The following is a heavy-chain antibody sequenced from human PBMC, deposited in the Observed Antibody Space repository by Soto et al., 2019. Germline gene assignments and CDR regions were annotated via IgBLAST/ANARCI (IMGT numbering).Heavy chain of an antibody. D-gene: IGHD6-19*01. CDR2: ISYDGSNK. J-gene: IGHJ6*02. CDR3: ARERLAWDYYYGMDV. CDR1: GFTFSSYA. Sequence: GGSLRLSCAASGFTFSSYAMHWVRQAPGKGLEWVAVISYDGSNKYYADSVKGRFTISRDNSKNALYLQMNSLRAEDTAVYYCARERLAWDYYYGMDVWGQGTTVTVSS. V-gene: IGHV3-30-3*01.